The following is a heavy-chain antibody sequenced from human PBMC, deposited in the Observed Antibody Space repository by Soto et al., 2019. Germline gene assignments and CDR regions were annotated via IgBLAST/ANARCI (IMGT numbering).Heavy chain of an antibody. D-gene: IGHD5-12*01. CDR1: GVTFSTYG. CDR2: ILYNGDNK. CDR3: ANGADRWLRIDY. V-gene: IGHV3-30*18. Sequence: QVRLVESGGGVVQPGGSLRLSCTASGVTFSTYGMHWVRQAPGKGLEGVAVILYNGDNKFYEDSVKGRFTISRDSSENTVYLQMNSLRDDDTAVYYCANGADRWLRIDYWGQGTLVTVSS. J-gene: IGHJ4*02.